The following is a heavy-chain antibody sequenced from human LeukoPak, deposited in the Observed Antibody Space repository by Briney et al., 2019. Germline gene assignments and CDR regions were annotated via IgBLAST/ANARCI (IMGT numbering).Heavy chain of an antibody. J-gene: IGHJ3*02. CDR3: SKVPESSGWAYAFDI. Sequence: GGPLIFSCAASEFTFSCYGRHGVRKPPGRGLEWVAVLSYDGSNKYYADSVKGRFTISRDNAKNTLYLQMNRLRAEDTAVYYCSKVPESSGWAYAFDIWGQGTMVTVSS. V-gene: IGHV3-30*18. CDR1: EFTFSCYG. CDR2: LSYDGSNK. D-gene: IGHD6-19*01.